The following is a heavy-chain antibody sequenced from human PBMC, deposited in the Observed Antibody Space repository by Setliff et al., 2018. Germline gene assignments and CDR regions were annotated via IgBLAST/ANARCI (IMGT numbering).Heavy chain of an antibody. J-gene: IGHJ4*02. CDR2: ISGSGGST. D-gene: IGHD3-22*01. CDR1: RFTFSNYA. Sequence: PGGSLRLSCAASRFTFSNYAMSWVRQAPGKGLEWVSAISGSGGSTYYADSVKGRFTISRDNSKNTLYLQMNSLRAEDTAVYYCAGGYPSNFDYWGQGTLVTVSS. CDR3: AGGYPSNFDY. V-gene: IGHV3-23*01.